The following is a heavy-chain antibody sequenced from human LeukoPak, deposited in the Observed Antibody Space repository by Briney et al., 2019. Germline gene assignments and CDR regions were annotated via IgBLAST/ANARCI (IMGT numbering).Heavy chain of an antibody. D-gene: IGHD6-19*01. CDR2: IRGGGITT. CDR1: GFTFSNYA. Sequence: PGGSLRLSCAASGFTFSNYAMSWVRQAPGKGLEWVSTIRGGGITTYYADSAKGRVTISRDNSKNTMFLQMNSLRADDTAVYYCPGQSYASGWNPFDYWGQGILVTVSS. J-gene: IGHJ4*02. V-gene: IGHV3-23*01. CDR3: PGQSYASGWNPFDY.